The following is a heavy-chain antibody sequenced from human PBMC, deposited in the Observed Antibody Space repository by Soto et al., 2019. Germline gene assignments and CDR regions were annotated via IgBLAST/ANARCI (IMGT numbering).Heavy chain of an antibody. CDR1: GGSISSGTYY. J-gene: IGHJ4*02. V-gene: IGHV4-39*01. CDR2: IYYSGGT. Sequence: QLQLQESGPGLVKPSETLSLTCTVSGGSISSGTYYWGWIRQPPGKGLEWIGHIYYSGGTYYNPSLKSRVTISVATSKKQFSLKLSSVTAADTAVYYCASIMGAIHFDYWGQGNLVTVSS. CDR3: ASIMGAIHFDY. D-gene: IGHD1-26*01.